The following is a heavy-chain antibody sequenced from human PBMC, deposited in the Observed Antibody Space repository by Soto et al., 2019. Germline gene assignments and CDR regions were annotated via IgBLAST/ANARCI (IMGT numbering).Heavy chain of an antibody. J-gene: IGHJ4*02. D-gene: IGHD3-22*01. V-gene: IGHV1-24*01. CDR2: FDPEDGET. Sequence: QVQLVQSGAEVKKPGASVKVSCKVSVYTLTELSMHWVRQDPGRGREWIGGFDPEDGETSDAQKFQGRVNMTEDTSTDPAYMELSSMRSEDTAVYYWATSAPGYYDSSGEFDYWGQGTLVTVSS. CDR3: ATSAPGYYDSSGEFDY. CDR1: VYTLTELS.